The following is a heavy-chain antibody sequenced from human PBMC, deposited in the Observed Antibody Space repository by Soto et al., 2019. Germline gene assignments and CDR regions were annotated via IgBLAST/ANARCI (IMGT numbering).Heavy chain of an antibody. CDR3: ARRRGGTGVDLDY. J-gene: IGHJ4*02. D-gene: IGHD7-27*01. V-gene: IGHV1-8*01. CDR2: MNPDSGDT. Sequence: ASVKVSCKASGYTFTSYDINWVRQATGQGLEWMGWMNPDSGDTGYVQKFQGRVSMNRDTSISTAYMEVSSLRSEDTAVYYCARRRGGTGVDLDYWGQGNLVTVSS. CDR1: GYTFTSYD.